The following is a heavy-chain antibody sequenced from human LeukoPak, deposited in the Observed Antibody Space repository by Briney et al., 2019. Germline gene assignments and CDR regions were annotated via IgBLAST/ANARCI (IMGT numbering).Heavy chain of an antibody. Sequence: ASVKVSCKASGYTFTGYYMHWVRQAPGQGLEWMGWINPNSGGTNYAQKFQGRVTMTRDTSISTAYMELSRLRSDDTAVYYCARVGDIVATNQMYYFDYWGQGTLVTVSS. CDR2: INPNSGGT. V-gene: IGHV1-2*02. CDR3: ARVGDIVATNQMYYFDY. CDR1: GYTFTGYY. D-gene: IGHD5-12*01. J-gene: IGHJ4*02.